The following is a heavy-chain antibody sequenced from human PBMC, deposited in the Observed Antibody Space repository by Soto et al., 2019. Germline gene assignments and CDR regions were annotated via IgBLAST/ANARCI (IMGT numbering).Heavy chain of an antibody. Sequence: EVPLVESGGGLIQPGGSLRLSCAASGFIGSDSYMTWVRQAPGKGLEWVSIIYSGGNTYYADSVKGRFTISRDNSKNTLYLQMNSLRVEDTAVYYCARERGRRIDYWGQGALVTVSS. CDR1: GFIGSDSY. D-gene: IGHD6-6*01. CDR3: ARERGRRIDY. CDR2: IYSGGNT. J-gene: IGHJ4*02. V-gene: IGHV3-53*01.